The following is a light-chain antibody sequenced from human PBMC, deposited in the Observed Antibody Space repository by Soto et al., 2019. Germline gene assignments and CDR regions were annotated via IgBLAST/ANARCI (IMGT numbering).Light chain of an antibody. CDR2: ASS. V-gene: IGKV1-39*01. J-gene: IGKJ4*01. CDR3: QQSYSNILS. CDR1: QTIYTY. Sequence: DIQLTQSPSSLSAYVVDRVTISCRASQTIYTYVNWYQLKPGKAPKLLIFASSTLQSGVPSRFSGSGSGADVSLTISRLQPEDFATYYCQQSYSNILSFGGGTRVEL.